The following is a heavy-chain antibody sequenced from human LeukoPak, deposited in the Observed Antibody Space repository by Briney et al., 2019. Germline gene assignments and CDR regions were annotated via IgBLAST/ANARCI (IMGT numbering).Heavy chain of an antibody. D-gene: IGHD6-6*01. V-gene: IGHV3-30*04. Sequence: GGSLRLSCVGSGFTFTNYAMHWVRQAPGKGLEWVAVISYDGSNKYYADSVKSRFTISRDNSKNTLYLQMNSLRAEDTAVYYCAKGKSIAARPFGYYYMDVWGKGTTVTVSS. J-gene: IGHJ6*03. CDR2: ISYDGSNK. CDR3: AKGKSIAARPFGYYYMDV. CDR1: GFTFTNYA.